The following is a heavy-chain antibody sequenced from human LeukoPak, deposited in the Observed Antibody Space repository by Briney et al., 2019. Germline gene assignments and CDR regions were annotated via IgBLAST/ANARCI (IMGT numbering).Heavy chain of an antibody. CDR1: GFTFSSYE. J-gene: IGHJ6*04. CDR2: ISSSGSTI. D-gene: IGHD3-10*02. Sequence: GGSLRLSCAASGFTFSSYEMNWVRQAPGKGLEWVSYISSSGSTIYYADSVKGRFTISRDNAKNSLYLQMNSLKAEDTAVYYCAELGITMIGGVWGKGTTVTISS. CDR3: AELGITMIGGV. V-gene: IGHV3-48*03.